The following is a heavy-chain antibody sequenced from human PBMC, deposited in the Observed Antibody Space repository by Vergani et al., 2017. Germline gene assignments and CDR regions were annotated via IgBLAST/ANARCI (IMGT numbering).Heavy chain of an antibody. CDR1: GYSFTSYW. J-gene: IGHJ4*02. V-gene: IGHV5-51*01. D-gene: IGHD4-17*01. CDR3: VRHRDFIRGYGKPGIGADY. CDR2: IYPDDSDT. Sequence: EVPLVPSGAEVKKPGESLKISCKGSGYSFTSYWIGWVRQMPGKGLEWMGIIYPDDSDTRYSPSFQGQVTISADKSISTVYLQWSSLKASDTAMYYCVRHRDFIRGYGKPGIGADYWGQGALVTVSS.